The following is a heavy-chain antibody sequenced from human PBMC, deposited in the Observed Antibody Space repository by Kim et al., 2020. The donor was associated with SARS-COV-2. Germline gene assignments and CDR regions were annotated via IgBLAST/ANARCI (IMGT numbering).Heavy chain of an antibody. CDR3: ARDIVVVPAASGFDY. Sequence: QKIQGRVNMTRDTSTSTVYLELSSLRSEDTAVYYCARDIVVVPAASGFDYWGQGTLVTVSS. J-gene: IGHJ4*02. V-gene: IGHV1-46*01. D-gene: IGHD2-2*01.